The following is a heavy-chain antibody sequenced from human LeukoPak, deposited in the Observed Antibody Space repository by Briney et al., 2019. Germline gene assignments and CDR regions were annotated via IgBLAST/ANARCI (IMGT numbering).Heavy chain of an antibody. V-gene: IGHV3-53*01. CDR3: ARGKTSQNIVTRKTYNWFDP. CDR2: IYSGGST. J-gene: IGHJ5*02. CDR1: GFTVSSNH. D-gene: IGHD2/OR15-2a*01. Sequence: GGSLRLSCAASGFTVSSNHMSWFRQAPGKGLQWRSVIYSGGSTYYADSVKGRFTISRDNAKNSLYLQMKSLRAEDTAVYYCARGKTSQNIVTRKTYNWFDPWGQGTLVTVSS.